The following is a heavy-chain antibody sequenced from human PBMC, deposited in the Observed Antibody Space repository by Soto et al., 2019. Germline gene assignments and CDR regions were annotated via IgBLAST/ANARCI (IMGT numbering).Heavy chain of an antibody. CDR3: AKERSYDYIWGSYRINPELDY. CDR2: ISGSGGST. CDR1: GFTFSSYA. Sequence: GGSLRLSCAASGFTFSSYAMSWVRQAPGKGLEWVSAISGSGGSTYYADSVKGRFTISRDNSKNTLYLQMNSLRAEDTAVYYCAKERSYDYIWGSYRINPELDYWGQGTLVTVSS. J-gene: IGHJ4*02. D-gene: IGHD3-16*02. V-gene: IGHV3-23*01.